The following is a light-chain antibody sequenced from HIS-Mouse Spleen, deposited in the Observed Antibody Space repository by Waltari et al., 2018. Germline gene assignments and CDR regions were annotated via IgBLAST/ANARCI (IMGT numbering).Light chain of an antibody. V-gene: IGLV6-57*02. CDR2: EDN. CDR1: SGRIASNY. CDR3: QSYDSSSWV. Sequence: NFMLTQPHSVSESPGKTVTISCTGSSGRIASNYVQWYQQRPGSAPTTVIYEDNQRPSGVPDRFSGSIDSSSNSASLTISGLKTEDEADYYCQSYDSSSWVFGGGTKLTVL. J-gene: IGLJ3*02.